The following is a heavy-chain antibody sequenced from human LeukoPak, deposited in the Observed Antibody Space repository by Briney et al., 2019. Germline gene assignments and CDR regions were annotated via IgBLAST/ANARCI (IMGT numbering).Heavy chain of an antibody. V-gene: IGHV3-74*01. J-gene: IGHJ4*02. CDR2: ISENGRTT. CDR1: GFTFSNYW. Sequence: TGGSLRLSCAASGFTFSNYWIHWVRQAPGKGLVWVSRISENGRTTTYADSVKGRFTISRDNAKNSVYLQMNSLRAEDTAVYYCARDESLREIAHWGQGTLVTVSS. D-gene: IGHD3-16*01. CDR3: ARDESLREIAH.